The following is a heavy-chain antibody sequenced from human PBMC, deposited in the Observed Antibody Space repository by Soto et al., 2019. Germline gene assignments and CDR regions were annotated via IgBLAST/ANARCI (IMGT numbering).Heavy chain of an antibody. CDR2: ISYDGSNK. V-gene: IGHV3-30*18. J-gene: IGHJ4*02. Sequence: AGGSLRLSCAAPGFTFSSYGMHWVRQAPGKGLEWVAVISYDGSNKYYADSVKGRFTISRDNSKNTLYLQMNSLRAEDTAVYYCAKDRGVVVVAATGGFDYWGQGTLVTVSS. D-gene: IGHD2-15*01. CDR1: GFTFSSYG. CDR3: AKDRGVVVVAATGGFDY.